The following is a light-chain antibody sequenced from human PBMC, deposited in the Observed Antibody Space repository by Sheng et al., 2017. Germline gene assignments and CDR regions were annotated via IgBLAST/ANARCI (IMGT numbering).Light chain of an antibody. CDR3: GTWDSSLSAGV. J-gene: IGLJ3*02. Sequence: QSVLTQPPSVSAAPGQKVTISCSGSNSNIGNSYVSWYQQLPGTAPRLLIYENNKRPSGIPDRFSGSKSGTSATLGITGLQTGDEADYYCGTWDSSLSAGVFGGGTKLTVL. V-gene: IGLV1-51*02. CDR1: NSNIGNSY. CDR2: ENN.